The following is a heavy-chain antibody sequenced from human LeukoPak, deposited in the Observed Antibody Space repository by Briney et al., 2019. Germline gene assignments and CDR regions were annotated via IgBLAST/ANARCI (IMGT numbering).Heavy chain of an antibody. Sequence: ASVKVSCKVSGYTLTELSMHWVRQAPGKGLEWMGGFDPEDGETIYAQKFQGRVTMTEDTSTDTAYMELSSLRSEDTAVYYCATTEDYYDSSPFDPWGQGTLVIVSS. CDR1: GYTLTELS. CDR3: ATTEDYYDSSPFDP. CDR2: FDPEDGET. V-gene: IGHV1-24*01. J-gene: IGHJ5*02. D-gene: IGHD3-22*01.